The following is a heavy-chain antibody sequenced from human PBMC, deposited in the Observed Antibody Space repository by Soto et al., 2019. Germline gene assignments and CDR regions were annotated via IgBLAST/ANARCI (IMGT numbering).Heavy chain of an antibody. J-gene: IGHJ4*02. CDR3: ARGELEQHPPPFDY. D-gene: IGHD1-1*01. CDR2: IIPILGIA. CDR1: GGTFSSYT. Sequence: QVQLVQSGAEVKKPGSSVKVSCKASGGTFSSYTISWVRQAPGQGIEWMGRIIPILGIANYAQKFQGRVTITADKSTSTAYMELSSLRSEDTAVYYCARGELEQHPPPFDYWGQGTLVTVSS. V-gene: IGHV1-69*02.